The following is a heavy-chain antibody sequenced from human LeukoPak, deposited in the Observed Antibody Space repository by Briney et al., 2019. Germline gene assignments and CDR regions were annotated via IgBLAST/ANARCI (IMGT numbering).Heavy chain of an antibody. Sequence: SETLSLTCTVSGGSISSSSYYWGWIRQPPGKGLEWIGSIYYSGSTNYNPSLKSRVTISVDTSKNQFSLKVSSVTAADTAVYYRATPDSSGYYYLYWGQGTLVTVSS. J-gene: IGHJ4*02. V-gene: IGHV4-39*01. D-gene: IGHD3-22*01. CDR2: IYYSGST. CDR1: GGSISSSSYY. CDR3: ATPDSSGYYYLY.